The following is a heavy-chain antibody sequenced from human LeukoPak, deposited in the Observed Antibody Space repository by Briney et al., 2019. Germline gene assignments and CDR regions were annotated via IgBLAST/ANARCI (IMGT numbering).Heavy chain of an antibody. D-gene: IGHD2-2*01. CDR3: ATPYPREYCSSTTCYFNY. CDR2: IYPGDSDT. CDR1: GYSFTSYW. V-gene: IGHV5-51*01. Sequence: GESLKISCKGSGYSFTSYWIGWVRQIPGKGLEWMGIIYPGDSDTRYSPSFQGQVTISADKSISTAYLQWSSLKASDTAMYYCATPYPREYCSSTTCYFNYWGQGTLVTVSS. J-gene: IGHJ4*02.